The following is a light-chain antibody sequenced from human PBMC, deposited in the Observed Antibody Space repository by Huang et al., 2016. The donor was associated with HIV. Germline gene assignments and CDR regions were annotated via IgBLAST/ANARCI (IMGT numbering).Light chain of an antibody. V-gene: IGKV3-20*01. J-gene: IGKJ1*01. CDR1: QSFSSNY. Sequence: EIVLTQSPGTLSLSPGERATLSCRASQSFSSNYVAWYQQKPGQAPRLLIYGASSRATGIPDRFSGSGSGTDFTLIISRLEPEDFAVYYCQQYGSSVVTFGQGTKVEVK. CDR3: QQYGSSVVT. CDR2: GAS.